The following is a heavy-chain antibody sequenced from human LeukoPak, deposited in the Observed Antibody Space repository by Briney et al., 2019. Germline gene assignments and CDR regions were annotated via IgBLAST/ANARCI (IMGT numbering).Heavy chain of an antibody. CDR2: IYPGDSDT. V-gene: IGHV5-51*01. Sequence: GESLKISCQGSGYRFTTSWIGWVRQMPGKGLEWMGIIYPGDSDTRYSPSFQGQVTISVDKSISTAYLQWNSLMASDTAMYYCARLQTPRGIFTGGPYFAMDIWGQGTTVAVSS. J-gene: IGHJ6*02. D-gene: IGHD2-8*02. CDR3: ARLQTPRGIFTGGPYFAMDI. CDR1: GYRFTTSW.